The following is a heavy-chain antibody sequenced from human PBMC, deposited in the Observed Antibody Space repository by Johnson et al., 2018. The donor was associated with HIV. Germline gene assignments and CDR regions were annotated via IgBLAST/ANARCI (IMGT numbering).Heavy chain of an antibody. D-gene: IGHD6-19*01. CDR1: GFTFSSYS. J-gene: IGHJ3*02. V-gene: IGHV3-30-3*02. Sequence: QVPLVESGGGLIQPGGSLRLSCAAPGFTFSSYSLHWVRQAPGKGLEWVAVTSYDGGNKYYADSVKGRFTISRDNSKNTLYLEMNSLRAEDTAVYYCAKGSGSGWLRDAFDIWGQGTMVTVSS. CDR3: AKGSGSGWLRDAFDI. CDR2: TSYDGGNK.